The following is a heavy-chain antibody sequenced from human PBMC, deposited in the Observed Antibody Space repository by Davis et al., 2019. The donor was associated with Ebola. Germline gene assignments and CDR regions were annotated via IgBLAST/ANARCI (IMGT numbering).Heavy chain of an antibody. V-gene: IGHV3-15*01. CDR3: TTEGYYYDSSGTGY. J-gene: IGHJ4*02. CDR2: IKSKTDGGTT. D-gene: IGHD3-22*01. Sequence: GESLKISCAASGFTFSNAWMSWVRQAPGKGLGWVGRIKSKTDGGTTDYAAPVKGRFTISRDDSKNTLYLQMNSLKTEDTAVYYCTTEGYYYDSSGTGYWGQGTLVTVSS. CDR1: GFTFSNAW.